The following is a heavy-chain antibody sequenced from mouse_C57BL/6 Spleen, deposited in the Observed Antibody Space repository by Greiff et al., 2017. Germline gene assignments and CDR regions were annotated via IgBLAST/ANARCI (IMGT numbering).Heavy chain of an antibody. V-gene: IGHV3-6*01. CDR1: GYSITSGYY. J-gene: IGHJ4*01. D-gene: IGHD2-3*01. Sequence: EVQLVESGPGLVKPSQSLSLTCSVTGYSITSGYYWNWIRQFPGNKLEWMGYISYDGSNNYNPSLKNRISITRDTSKNQFFLKLNSVTTEDTATYYCARVYDGYSYYAMDYWGQGTSVTVSS. CDR2: ISYDGSN. CDR3: ARVYDGYSYYAMDY.